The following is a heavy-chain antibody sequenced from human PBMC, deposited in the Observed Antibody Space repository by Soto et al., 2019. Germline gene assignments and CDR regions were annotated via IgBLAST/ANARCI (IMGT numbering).Heavy chain of an antibody. Sequence: VQLVQSGAEVKKPGSSVRVSCKVSGGSFRNYGITWVRQSPGQGLEWMGGIMPVFGTAVYAQKFQGRVTIRADELTTTASLELSSLSSDDTAVYFCARARDYDLLAAREYGLDVWGQGTTVTV. J-gene: IGHJ6*02. CDR2: IMPVFGTA. CDR1: GGSFRNYG. D-gene: IGHD3-9*01. V-gene: IGHV1-69*01. CDR3: ARARDYDLLAAREYGLDV.